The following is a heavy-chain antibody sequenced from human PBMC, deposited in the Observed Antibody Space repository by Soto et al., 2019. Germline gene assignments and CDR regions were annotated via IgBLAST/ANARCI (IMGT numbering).Heavy chain of an antibody. V-gene: IGHV3-23*01. J-gene: IGHJ3*02. CDR3: AKIPHSSSWYLDAFDI. D-gene: IGHD6-13*01. CDR2: IIVSGGST. Sequence: EVQLLESGGGLVQPGGSLRLSCAASGFTFSSYALSWVRQAPGKGLDWVPAIIVSGGSTYYADSVKGRFTISRDNSKNTLYLQMNSLRAEDTAVYYCAKIPHSSSWYLDAFDIWGQGTMVTVSS. CDR1: GFTFSSYA.